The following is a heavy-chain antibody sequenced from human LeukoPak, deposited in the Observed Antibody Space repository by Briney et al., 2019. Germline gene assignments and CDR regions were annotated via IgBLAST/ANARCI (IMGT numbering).Heavy chain of an antibody. CDR3: AEGNRFFDL. D-gene: IGHD1-14*01. Sequence: PSETLSLTCSVSGGSINTYYWSCIRQPAGKGLEWIGRIHSSGSTHYNPSLKSRVTMSLDTSKNQFSLKLTSVTAADTAVYYCAEGNRFFDLWGQGTPVT. CDR1: GGSINTYY. CDR2: IHSSGST. J-gene: IGHJ4*02. V-gene: IGHV4-4*07.